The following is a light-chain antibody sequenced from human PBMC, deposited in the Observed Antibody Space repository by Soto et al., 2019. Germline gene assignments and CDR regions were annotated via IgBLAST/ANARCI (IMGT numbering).Light chain of an antibody. Sequence: EILMTQSPAPLSVSPGERATLSGRANQDVNIYLAWYQQKHGQAPRLLISGASTRATGIPARFSGSGSGTEFTLTISSLQSEDVAVYYCQQYGNWPLTFGGGTNVEIK. V-gene: IGKV3D-15*01. CDR3: QQYGNWPLT. J-gene: IGKJ4*01. CDR2: GAS. CDR1: QDVNIY.